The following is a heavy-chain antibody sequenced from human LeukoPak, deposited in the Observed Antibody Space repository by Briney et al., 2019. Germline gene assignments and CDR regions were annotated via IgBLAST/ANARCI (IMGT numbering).Heavy chain of an antibody. J-gene: IGHJ4*02. CDR3: ARDYYDSSGYQVFDY. D-gene: IGHD3-22*01. V-gene: IGHV4-4*07. Sequence: TPSETLSLTCTVSGGSISSYYWSWLRQPAGKGLELIGRIYTSGSTNYNPSLKSRVTMSVDTSKSQFSLKLSSVTAGDTPVYYCARDYYDSSGYQVFDYWGQGTLVTVSS. CDR2: IYTSGST. CDR1: GGSISSYY.